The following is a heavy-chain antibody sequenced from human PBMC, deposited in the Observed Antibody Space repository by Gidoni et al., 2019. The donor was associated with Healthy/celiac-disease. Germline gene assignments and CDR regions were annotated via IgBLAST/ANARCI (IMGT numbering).Heavy chain of an antibody. CDR1: GYTFTSYA. CDR2: INAGNGNT. CDR3: ARAGPLWFGELFAAFDY. V-gene: IGHV1-3*01. J-gene: IGHJ4*02. Sequence: QVQLVQSGAEVKKPGASVKVSCKASGYTFTSYAMHWVPQAPGQRLEWMGWINAGNGNTKYSQKFQGRVTITRDTSASTAYMELSSLRSEDTAVYYCARAGPLWFGELFAAFDYWGQGTLVTVSS. D-gene: IGHD3-10*01.